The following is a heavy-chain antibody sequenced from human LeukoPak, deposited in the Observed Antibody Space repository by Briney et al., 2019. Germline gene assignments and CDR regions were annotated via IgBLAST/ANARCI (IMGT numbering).Heavy chain of an antibody. Sequence: GGSLRLSCTASGFTFGDYAMSWVRQAPGKGLEWVSAISGSGGSTYYADSVKGRFTISRDNSKNTLYLQMNSLRAEDTAVYYCAKQYCSGGSCYSKMATIRFDYWGQGTLVTVSS. CDR3: AKQYCSGGSCYSKMATIRFDY. CDR2: ISGSGGST. CDR1: GFTFGDYA. D-gene: IGHD2-15*01. V-gene: IGHV3-23*01. J-gene: IGHJ4*02.